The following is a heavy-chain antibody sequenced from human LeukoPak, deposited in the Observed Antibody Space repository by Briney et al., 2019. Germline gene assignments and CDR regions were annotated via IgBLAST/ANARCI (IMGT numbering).Heavy chain of an antibody. D-gene: IGHD3-10*01. CDR2: MNPNSGNT. J-gene: IGHJ6*03. CDR1: GYTFSNYY. V-gene: IGHV1-8*03. CDR3: ARAFSPPRGVTMVRGVAYYYYYMDV. Sequence: ASVKVSCKASGYTFSNYYMHWVRQATGQGLEWMGWMNPNSGNTGYAQKFQGRVTITRNTSISTAYMELSSLRSEDTAVYYCARAFSPPRGVTMVRGVAYYYYYMDVWGKGTTVTVSS.